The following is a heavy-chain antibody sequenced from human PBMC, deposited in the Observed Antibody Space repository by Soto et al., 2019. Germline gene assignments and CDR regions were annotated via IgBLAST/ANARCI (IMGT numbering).Heavy chain of an antibody. D-gene: IGHD3-22*01. Sequence: QVQLQESGPGLVKPSETLSLTCTVSGGSISSNSHYWDWVRQPPGKGLEWIGSIYYSGSVYYNPSLTSRVTISVDTSKKHFALKMSSVTAADPAVYYCASRVHDKRGYHYFYYWGQGTLVTVSS. J-gene: IGHJ4*02. CDR1: GGSISSNSHY. CDR3: ASRVHDKRGYHYFYY. V-gene: IGHV4-39*02. CDR2: IYYSGSV.